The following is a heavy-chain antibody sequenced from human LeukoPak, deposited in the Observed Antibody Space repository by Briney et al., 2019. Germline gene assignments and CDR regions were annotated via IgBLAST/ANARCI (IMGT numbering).Heavy chain of an antibody. J-gene: IGHJ4*02. CDR3: ARGNYYGQDY. D-gene: IGHD3-10*01. CDR2: INSDGSTT. Sequence: GGSLRLSCGASGFTFSSYWMHWVRQAPGKGLVWISRINSDGSTTSYADSVKGRFTISRDNAKNTLYLQMNSLRAEDTAVYYCARGNYYGQDYWGQGTLVTVSS. V-gene: IGHV3-74*01. CDR1: GFTFSSYW.